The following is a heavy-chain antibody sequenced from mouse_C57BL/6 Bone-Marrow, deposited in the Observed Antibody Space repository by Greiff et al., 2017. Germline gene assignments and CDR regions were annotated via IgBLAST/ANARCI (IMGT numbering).Heavy chain of an antibody. V-gene: IGHV1-15*01. D-gene: IGHD1-1*01. CDR3: TLYGSYYFDY. Sequence: QVQLQQSGAELARPGASVTLSCKASGYTFTDYEMHWVKQTPVHGLEWIGAIDPETGGTAYNQKFKGKAILTADKSSSTAYMELRSLTSEDSAVYYCTLYGSYYFDYWGQGTTLTVSS. J-gene: IGHJ2*01. CDR2: IDPETGGT. CDR1: GYTFTDYE.